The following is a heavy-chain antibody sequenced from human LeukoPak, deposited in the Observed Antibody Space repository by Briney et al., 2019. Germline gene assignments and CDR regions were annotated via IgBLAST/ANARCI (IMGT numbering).Heavy chain of an antibody. Sequence: ASVKVSCKASGYTFSAHYMHWVRQAPGQGLEWMGWINPNSGGTNYAQKFQGRVTMTRDTSISTASMERSRLRSDDTVVYYCAREPHSYDSSGSADYWGQGTLVTVSS. D-gene: IGHD3-22*01. CDR1: GYTFSAHY. CDR3: AREPHSYDSSGSADY. V-gene: IGHV1-2*02. J-gene: IGHJ4*02. CDR2: INPNSGGT.